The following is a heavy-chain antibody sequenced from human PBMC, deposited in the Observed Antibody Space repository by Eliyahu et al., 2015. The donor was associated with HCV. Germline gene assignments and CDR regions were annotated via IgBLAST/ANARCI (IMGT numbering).Heavy chain of an antibody. CDR3: TTDPRAYCGGDCSFDY. D-gene: IGHD2-21*02. CDR1: GFTFSNAW. J-gene: IGHJ4*02. V-gene: IGHV3-15*01. CDR2: IKSKTDGGTT. Sequence: EVQLVESGGGLVKPGGSLRLSCAASGFTFSNAWXSWVRQAPGKGLEWVGRIKSKTDGGTTDYAAPVKGRFTISRDDSKNTLYLQMNSLKTEDTAVYYCTTDPRAYCGGDCSFDYWGQGTLVTVSS.